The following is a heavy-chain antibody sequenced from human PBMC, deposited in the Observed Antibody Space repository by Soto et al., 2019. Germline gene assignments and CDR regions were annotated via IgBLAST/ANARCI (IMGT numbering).Heavy chain of an antibody. CDR3: AITFTSRLNDYGDYFDY. V-gene: IGHV4-39*01. D-gene: IGHD4-17*01. CDR1: GGSISSSSYY. Sequence: SETLSLTCTVSGGSISSSSYYWGWIRQPPGKGLEWIGSIYYSGSTYYNPSLKSRVTISVDTSKNQFSLKLSSVTAADTAVYYCAITFTSRLNDYGDYFDYWGQGTLVTVSS. J-gene: IGHJ4*02. CDR2: IYYSGST.